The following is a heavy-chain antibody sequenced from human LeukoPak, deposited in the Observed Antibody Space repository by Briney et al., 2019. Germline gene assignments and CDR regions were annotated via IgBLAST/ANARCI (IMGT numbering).Heavy chain of an antibody. J-gene: IGHJ3*02. CDR3: ARDLGDILLGYSYGSNDAFDI. D-gene: IGHD5-18*01. CDR2: ISAYNGNT. V-gene: IGHV1-18*01. Sequence: WASVKVSCKASGYTFTSYGISWVRQAPGQGLEWMGWISAYNGNTNYAQKLQGRVTMTTDTSTSTAYMELRSLRSDDTAVYYCARDLGDILLGYSYGSNDAFDIWGQGTMVTVSS. CDR1: GYTFTSYG.